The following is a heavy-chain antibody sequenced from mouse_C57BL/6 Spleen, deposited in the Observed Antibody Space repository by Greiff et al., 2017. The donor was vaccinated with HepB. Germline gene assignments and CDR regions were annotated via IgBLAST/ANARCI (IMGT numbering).Heavy chain of an antibody. D-gene: IGHD1-1*01. J-gene: IGHJ3*01. CDR3: ARDRNYYGSSLAWFAY. CDR1: GYSFTSYY. Sequence: QVQLKQSGPELVKPGASVKISCKASGYSFTSYYIHWVKQRPGQGLEWIGWIYPGSGNTKYNEKFKGKATLTADTSSSTAYMQRSSLTSEDSAVYYCARDRNYYGSSLAWFAYWGQGTLVTVSA. CDR2: IYPGSGNT. V-gene: IGHV1-66*01.